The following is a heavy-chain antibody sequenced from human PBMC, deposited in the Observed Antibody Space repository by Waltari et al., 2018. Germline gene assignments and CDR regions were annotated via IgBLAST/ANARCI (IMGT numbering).Heavy chain of an antibody. Sequence: QVQLVQSGAEVKKPGASVKVSCKASGYTFTGYYMHWVRQAPGQGLEWMGWINPNSGGTNYAQKFQGRVTMTRDTSISTAYMGLSRLRSDDTAVYYCARDPYPFGDEDGAFDIWGQGTMVTVSS. J-gene: IGHJ3*02. D-gene: IGHD2-21*02. V-gene: IGHV1-2*02. CDR3: ARDPYPFGDEDGAFDI. CDR2: INPNSGGT. CDR1: GYTFTGYY.